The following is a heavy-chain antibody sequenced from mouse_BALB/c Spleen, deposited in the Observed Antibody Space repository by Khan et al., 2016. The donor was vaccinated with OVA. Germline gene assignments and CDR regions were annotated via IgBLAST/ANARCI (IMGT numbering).Heavy chain of an antibody. V-gene: IGHV3-2*02. J-gene: IGHJ2*01. CDR1: GYSITSGYG. CDR2: ISYSGST. Sequence: VQLKESGPGLEKPSQSLSLTCTVTGYSITSGYGWNWIRQFPGNKLEWMGYISYSGSTNYNPSLKSRISITRDTSKNQFFLQLNSVTTEDTATYYCARTARIKYWGQGTTLTVSS. D-gene: IGHD1-2*01. CDR3: ARTARIKY.